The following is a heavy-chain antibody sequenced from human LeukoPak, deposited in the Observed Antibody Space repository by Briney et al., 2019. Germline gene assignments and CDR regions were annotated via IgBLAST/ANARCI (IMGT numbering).Heavy chain of an antibody. CDR1: GYSISSGYY. D-gene: IGHD1-26*01. Sequence: ETLSLTCSVSGYSISSGYYWGWIRQPPGKGLEWVSAISGSGGTTYYADSVKGRFTISRDNSKNTLYLQMNSLRAEDTAVYYCAKEGPKSIGATGYYMDVWGKGTTATISS. CDR2: ISGSGGTT. V-gene: IGHV3-23*01. CDR3: AKEGPKSIGATGYYMDV. J-gene: IGHJ6*03.